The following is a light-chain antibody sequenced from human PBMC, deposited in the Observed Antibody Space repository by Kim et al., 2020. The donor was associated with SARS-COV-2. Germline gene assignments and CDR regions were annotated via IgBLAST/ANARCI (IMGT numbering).Light chain of an antibody. V-gene: IGLV3-1*01. Sequence: SYELTQPPSVSVSPGHTVSITCSGDKLGDKYASWYQQKPGQSPVLVMYEDSQRPSGIPERLSGSNSGNTATLTISGTQAVDEADYYCQAWDSSTAGVVFGGGTQLTVL. CDR2: EDS. J-gene: IGLJ2*01. CDR3: QAWDSSTAGVV. CDR1: KLGDKY.